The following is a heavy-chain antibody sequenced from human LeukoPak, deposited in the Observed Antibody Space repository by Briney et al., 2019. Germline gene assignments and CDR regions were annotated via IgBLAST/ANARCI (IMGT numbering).Heavy chain of an antibody. CDR3: TTKTASGTGGTFYYYYGMDV. Sequence: GGSLRLSCAASGFTFSNAWMSWVRQAPGKGLEWVGRIKSKTEGGTTDYAAPVKGRFTISRDDSKNTLYLQMNTLRAEDTAVYFCTTKTASGTGGTFYYYYGMDVWGQGTTVTVSS. CDR2: IKSKTEGGTT. J-gene: IGHJ6*02. V-gene: IGHV3-15*01. D-gene: IGHD2-8*02. CDR1: GFTFSNAW.